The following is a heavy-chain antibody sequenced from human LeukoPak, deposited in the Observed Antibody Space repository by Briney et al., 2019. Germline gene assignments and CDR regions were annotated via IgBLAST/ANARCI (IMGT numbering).Heavy chain of an antibody. CDR1: GFTFSNSG. CDR3: AKNYIAARPSRFDY. D-gene: IGHD6-6*01. CDR2: ISFDGSNK. V-gene: IGHV3-30*18. Sequence: GGSLRLSCAASGFTFSNSGMHWVRQAPGKGLEWVAVISFDGSNKNFADSVKGRFTVSRDNSKNTLYLQMNSLRAEDSAVYYCAKNYIAARPSRFDYWGQGTLVTVSS. J-gene: IGHJ4*02.